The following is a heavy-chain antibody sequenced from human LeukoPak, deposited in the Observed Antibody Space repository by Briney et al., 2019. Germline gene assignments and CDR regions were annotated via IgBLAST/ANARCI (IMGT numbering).Heavy chain of an antibody. J-gene: IGHJ6*03. D-gene: IGHD3-10*01. CDR2: IYHSGST. CDR3: ARDVGGADMDV. V-gene: IGHV4-59*12. CDR1: GGSISTYY. Sequence: SETLSLTCTVSGGSISTYYWSWIRQPPGKGLEWIGYIYHSGSTYYNPSLKSRVTISVDRSKNQFSLKLSSVTAADTAVYYCARDVGGADMDVWGKGTTVTVSS.